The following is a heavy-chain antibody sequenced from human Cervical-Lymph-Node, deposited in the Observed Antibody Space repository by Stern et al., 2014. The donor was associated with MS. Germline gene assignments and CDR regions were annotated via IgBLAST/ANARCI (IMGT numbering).Heavy chain of an antibody. CDR2: IYLGDSDP. V-gene: IGHV5-51*01. Sequence: QLVQSGAEVKKPGESLKISCKGSGYKFITYWIGWVRQMPGKGLEWMGIIYLGDSDPRYSPSFQGQVTISADKSISTAYLQWSSLKASDTAMYYCARAAYSGYDKESYYYYGMDVWGQGTTVTVSS. J-gene: IGHJ6*02. D-gene: IGHD5-12*01. CDR3: ARAAYSGYDKESYYYYGMDV. CDR1: GYKFITYW.